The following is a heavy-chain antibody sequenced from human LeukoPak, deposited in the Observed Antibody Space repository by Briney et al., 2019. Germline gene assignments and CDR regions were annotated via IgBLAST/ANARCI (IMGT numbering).Heavy chain of an antibody. Sequence: SWVRQAPGKGLEWVSAISGSGGSAYYADSVKGRFTISRDNSKNTLYLQMNSLRAEDTAVYYCAKGGSGSYLVYWYFDLWGRGTLVTVSS. CDR3: AKGGSGSYLVYWYFDL. CDR2: ISGSGGSA. D-gene: IGHD3-10*01. J-gene: IGHJ2*01. V-gene: IGHV3-23*01.